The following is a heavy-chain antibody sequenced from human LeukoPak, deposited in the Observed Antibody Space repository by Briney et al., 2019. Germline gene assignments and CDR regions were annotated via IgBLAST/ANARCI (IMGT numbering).Heavy chain of an antibody. Sequence: SETLSLTCTVSGGSISSSTYYWGWIRQPPGKGLEWIGSVYYSGSTYYNPSLKGRVTISVDTSKNQFSLKLSSVTAADTAVYYCARTTPGYSSSRYYYYYYMDVWGKGTTVTVSS. D-gene: IGHD6-6*01. V-gene: IGHV4-39*07. CDR1: GGSISSSTYY. CDR2: VYYSGST. CDR3: ARTTPGYSSSRYYYYYYMDV. J-gene: IGHJ6*03.